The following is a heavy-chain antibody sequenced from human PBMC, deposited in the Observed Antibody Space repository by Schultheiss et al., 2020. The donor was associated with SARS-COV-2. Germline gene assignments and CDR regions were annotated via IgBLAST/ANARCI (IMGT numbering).Heavy chain of an antibody. Sequence: ASVKVSCKGSGYSFTSYWIGWVRQMPGKGLEWMGWISAYNGNTNYAQKLQGRVTMTTDTSTSTAYMELRSLRSDDTAVYYCARESYGDYGVDFDYWGQGTLVTVSS. CDR3: ARESYGDYGVDFDY. CDR1: GYSFTSYW. J-gene: IGHJ4*02. V-gene: IGHV1-18*04. CDR2: ISAYNGNT. D-gene: IGHD4-17*01.